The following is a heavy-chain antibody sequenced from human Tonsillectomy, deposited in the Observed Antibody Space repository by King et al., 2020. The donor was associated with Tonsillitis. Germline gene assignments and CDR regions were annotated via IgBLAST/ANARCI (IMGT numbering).Heavy chain of an antibody. CDR1: GFTVSSNY. Sequence: VQLVESGGGLVQPGGSLTLSCAASGFTVSSNYMSWVRQAPGKGLEWVSLINSGCSTDYADSVKGRFTMSRDNFQNTLYLQMNSLRAEDTAVYYCATAKGKDSSGCWGRGTLVTVSS. CDR2: INSGCST. V-gene: IGHV3-66*01. D-gene: IGHD3-22*01. CDR3: ATAKGKDSSGC. J-gene: IGHJ4*02.